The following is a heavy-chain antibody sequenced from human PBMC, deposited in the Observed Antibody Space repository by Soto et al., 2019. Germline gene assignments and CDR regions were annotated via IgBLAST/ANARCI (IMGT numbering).Heavy chain of an antibody. D-gene: IGHD4-17*01. V-gene: IGHV4-59*08. CDR3: ARHANRTYGLYYFDY. J-gene: IGHJ4*02. CDR2: LFYSGST. CDR1: GGSINGYF. Sequence: SETLSLTCTVSGGSINGYFWSWIRQPPGKGLEWIGCLFYSGSTNYNPSLRSQVTISMDTSGNQFSLKLSSVTAADTAVYYCARHANRTYGLYYFDYWGQGTLVTVSS.